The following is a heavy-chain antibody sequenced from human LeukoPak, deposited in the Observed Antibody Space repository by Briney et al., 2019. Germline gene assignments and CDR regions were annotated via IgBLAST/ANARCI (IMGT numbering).Heavy chain of an antibody. Sequence: PSETLSLTCTVSGGSITSGDYLWNWVRQPPGKGLEWIGEIYHSGSTNYNPSLKSRVTISVDKSKNQFSLKLSSVTAADTAVYYCARFNVSGSSFYGMDVWGQGTTVTVSS. V-gene: IGHV4-4*02. D-gene: IGHD3-16*01. CDR1: GGSITSGDY. CDR3: ARFNVSGSSFYGMDV. J-gene: IGHJ6*02. CDR2: IYHSGST.